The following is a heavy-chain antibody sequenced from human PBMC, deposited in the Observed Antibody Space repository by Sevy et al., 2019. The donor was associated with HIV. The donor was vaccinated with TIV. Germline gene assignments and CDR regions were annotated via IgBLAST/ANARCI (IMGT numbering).Heavy chain of an antibody. Sequence: ASVKVSCKSSGYTFTSYAMHWVRQAPGQRLEWMGWINAGNGNTKYAQKFQGRVTITRDTSASTAYMELSSLRSEDTAEYYCARDRFSPYGKRTPNAFDIWGQGTMVTVSS. CDR2: INAGNGNT. V-gene: IGHV1-3*01. J-gene: IGHJ3*02. CDR1: GYTFTSYA. CDR3: ARDRFSPYGKRTPNAFDI. D-gene: IGHD4-17*01.